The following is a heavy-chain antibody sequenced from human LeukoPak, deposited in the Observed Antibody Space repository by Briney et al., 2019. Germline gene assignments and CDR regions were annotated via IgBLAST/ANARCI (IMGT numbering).Heavy chain of an antibody. CDR1: GFTFSSYS. D-gene: IGHD6-19*01. J-gene: IGHJ4*02. Sequence: GGSLRLSCAASGFTFSSYSMNWVRQAPGKGLEWVSYISSSSSTIYYADSVKGRFTISRDNAKNSLYLQMNSLRAEDTAVYYCARDRESGWRNPQYFDYWGQGTLVTVSS. V-gene: IGHV3-48*04. CDR2: ISSSSSTI. CDR3: ARDRESGWRNPQYFDY.